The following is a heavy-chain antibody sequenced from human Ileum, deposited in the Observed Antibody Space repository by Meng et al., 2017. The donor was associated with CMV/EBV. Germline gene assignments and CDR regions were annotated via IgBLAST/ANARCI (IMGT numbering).Heavy chain of an antibody. D-gene: IGHD6-19*01. V-gene: IGHV4-4*07. CDR3: AGDWGPYSSRGYFDP. CDR1: GGALNDYH. J-gene: IGHJ5*02. CDR2: IASSGTT. Sequence: QGQLQESGPGLVKPSETLSLTCTVSGGALNDYHWTWIRQSAGKGLEWIGRIASSGTTYLNPSLESRISMSVDKAKNQFSLKLISVTAADTAIYYCAGDWGPYSSRGYFDPWGQGTLVTVSS.